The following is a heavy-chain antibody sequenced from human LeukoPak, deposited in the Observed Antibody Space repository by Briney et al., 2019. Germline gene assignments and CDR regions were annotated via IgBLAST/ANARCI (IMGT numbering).Heavy chain of an antibody. V-gene: IGHV1-18*01. CDR1: GYTSTSYG. J-gene: IGHJ6*03. CDR2: ISAYNGNT. CDR3: AGMTTVTSYYYYYMDV. Sequence: ASVKVSCKASGYTSTSYGISWVRQAPGQGLEWMGWISAYNGNTNYVQKLQGRVTMTTDTSTSTAYMELRSLRSDDTAVYYCAGMTTVTSYYYYYMDVWGKGTTVTVSS. D-gene: IGHD4-17*01.